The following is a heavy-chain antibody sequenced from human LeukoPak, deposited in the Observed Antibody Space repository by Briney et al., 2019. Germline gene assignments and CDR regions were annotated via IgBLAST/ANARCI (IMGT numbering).Heavy chain of an antibody. CDR1: GGSFSGYY. J-gene: IGHJ4*02. D-gene: IGHD4-23*01. Sequence: SETLSLTCAVYGGSFSGYYWSWIRQPPGKGLEWIGEINHSGSTNYNPSLKSRVTISVDTSKNQFSLKLSSVTAADTAVYYCARALRWYPLGFFDYWGQGTLVTVSS. CDR3: ARALRWYPLGFFDY. V-gene: IGHV4-34*01. CDR2: INHSGST.